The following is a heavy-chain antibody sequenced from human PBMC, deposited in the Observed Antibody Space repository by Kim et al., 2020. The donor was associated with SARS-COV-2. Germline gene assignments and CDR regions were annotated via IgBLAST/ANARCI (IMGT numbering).Heavy chain of an antibody. CDR1: GYTFTGYY. D-gene: IGHD3-10*01. Sequence: ASVKVSCKASGYTFTGYYMHWVRQAPGQGLEWMGWINPNSGGTNYAQKFQGRVTMTRDTSISTAYMELSRLRSDDTAVYYCARSQDIITMVRGGLFDYWGQGTLVTVSS. J-gene: IGHJ4*02. CDR2: INPNSGGT. CDR3: ARSQDIITMVRGGLFDY. V-gene: IGHV1-2*02.